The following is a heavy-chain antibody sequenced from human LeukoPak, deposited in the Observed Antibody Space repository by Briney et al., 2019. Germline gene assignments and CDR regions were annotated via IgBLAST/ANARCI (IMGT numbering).Heavy chain of an antibody. Sequence: PSETLSLTCTVSGGSISSSSYYWGWIRQPPGKGLEWIRSFYYSGSTYYNPSLKSRVTISVDTSKNQFSLKLSSVTAADTAVYYCARRSAPTYGDYNNWFDPWGQGTLVTVSS. CDR2: FYYSGST. J-gene: IGHJ5*02. V-gene: IGHV4-39*01. D-gene: IGHD4-17*01. CDR1: GGSISSSSYY. CDR3: ARRSAPTYGDYNNWFDP.